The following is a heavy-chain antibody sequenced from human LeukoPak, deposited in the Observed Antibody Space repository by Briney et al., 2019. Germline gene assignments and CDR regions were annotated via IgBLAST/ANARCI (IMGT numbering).Heavy chain of an antibody. V-gene: IGHV3-30*02. CDR2: IRYDGSNK. CDR3: AKDRVVVVAAISNPGLGY. Sequence: GGSLRLSCAASGFTFSSYGMHWVRQAPGKGLEWVAFIRYDGSNKYYADSVKGRFTISRDNSKNTLYLQMNSLRAEDTAVYYCAKDRVVVVAAISNPGLGYWGQGTLVTVSS. D-gene: IGHD2-15*01. J-gene: IGHJ4*02. CDR1: GFTFSSYG.